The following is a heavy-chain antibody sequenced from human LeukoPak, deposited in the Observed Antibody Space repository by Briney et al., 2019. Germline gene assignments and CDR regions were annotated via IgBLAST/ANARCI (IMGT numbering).Heavy chain of an antibody. J-gene: IGHJ4*02. Sequence: GGSLTLSCPAYGLTFRNYWMHWVRQAPGNWLMWLSRITSDGSDTIYADSGKGRFTISRDNAKNTVYLQMNSLSAEDTAVYYCATGGEQYYDYWGQGTLVTVSS. V-gene: IGHV3-74*01. CDR1: GLTFRNYW. CDR2: ITSDGSDT. CDR3: ATGGEQYYDY. D-gene: IGHD1/OR15-1a*01.